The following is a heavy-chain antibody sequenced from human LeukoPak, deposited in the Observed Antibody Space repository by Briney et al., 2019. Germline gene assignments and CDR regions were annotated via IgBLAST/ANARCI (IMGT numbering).Heavy chain of an antibody. Sequence: ASVQVSCKTSGYTFTNYGISWVRQAPGQGPEWMGWISPYNGDRKYAEMFQGRVTMTTDTSTNTAHMELRSLRSDDTAVYYSARDPSKIWEWLSSRFDYWGQGTLVTVSS. D-gene: IGHD3-3*01. CDR2: ISPYNGDR. V-gene: IGHV1-18*01. CDR3: ARDPSKIWEWLSSRFDY. J-gene: IGHJ4*02. CDR1: GYTFTNYG.